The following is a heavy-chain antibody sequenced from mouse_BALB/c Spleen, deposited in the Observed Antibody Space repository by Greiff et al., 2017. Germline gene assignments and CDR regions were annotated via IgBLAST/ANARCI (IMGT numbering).Heavy chain of an antibody. CDR2: IWGDGST. CDR1: GFSLTGYG. V-gene: IGHV2-6-7*01. J-gene: IGHJ4*01. D-gene: IGHD2-4*01. CDR3: ARWGYDYDGAMDY. Sequence: VKLVESGPGLVAPSQSLSITCTVSGFSLTGYGVNWVRQPPGKGLEWLGMIWGDGSTDYNSALKSRLSIRKDNSKSQVFLKMHSLQTDDTARYYCARWGYDYDGAMDYWGQGTSVTVSS.